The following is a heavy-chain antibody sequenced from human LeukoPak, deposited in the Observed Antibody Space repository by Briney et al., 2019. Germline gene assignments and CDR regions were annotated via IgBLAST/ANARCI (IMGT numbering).Heavy chain of an antibody. CDR3: APEYSSAIGYGMDV. V-gene: IGHV4-34*01. Sequence: KPSETLSLTCAVYGGSFSGYYWSWIRQPPGKGLEWIASIYYTGTTYYNPSLKSRVTISVDTSKNQFSLKLSSVTAADTAVYYCAPEYSSAIGYGMDVWGQGTTVTVSS. D-gene: IGHD6-6*01. CDR2: IYYTGTT. CDR1: GGSFSGYY. J-gene: IGHJ6*02.